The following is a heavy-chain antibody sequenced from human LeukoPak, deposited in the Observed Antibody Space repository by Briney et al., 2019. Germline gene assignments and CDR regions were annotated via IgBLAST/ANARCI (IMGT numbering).Heavy chain of an antibody. CDR2: LYNTGNT. CDR1: GFTVNSNY. D-gene: IGHD6-13*01. V-gene: IGHV3-53*01. CDR3: ARLTPAAGRLYFVD. J-gene: IGHJ4*02. Sequence: GGSLRLSCAASGFTVNSNYLSWVRQAPGKGLEWVSTLYNTGNTYYANSVKGRFSISRDNSKNTLFLQMNSLRAEDTAVYYCARLTPAAGRLYFVDWGPGTLVTVSS.